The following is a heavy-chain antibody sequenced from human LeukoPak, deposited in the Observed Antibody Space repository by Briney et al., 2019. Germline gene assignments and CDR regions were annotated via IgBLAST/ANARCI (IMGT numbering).Heavy chain of an antibody. CDR2: VYYNGNT. CDR3: ARQQVIVVVEAAQFDL. D-gene: IGHD2-15*01. CDR1: GGSMSSTAKY. J-gene: IGHJ5*02. Sequence: ASETLSLTCTVSGGSMSSTAKYWGWIRLSPGQGLEWLGSVYYNGNTYYNPSFRGRVTVSLDMSKNHFYLRLTSVTAADSAVYYCARQQVIVVVEAAQFDLWGQGMLVTVSS. V-gene: IGHV4-39*01.